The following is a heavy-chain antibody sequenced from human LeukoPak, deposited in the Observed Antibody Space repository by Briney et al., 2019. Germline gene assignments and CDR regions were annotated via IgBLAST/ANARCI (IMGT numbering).Heavy chain of an antibody. D-gene: IGHD3-3*01. CDR3: ARAWYYDFWSGYYTGGFFDY. Sequence: GGSLRLSCAAFGFTFSSYEMNWARQAPGKGLEWVSYISSSGSTIYYADSVKGRFTISRDNAKNSLYLQMNSLRAEDTAVYYCARAWYYDFWSGYYTGGFFDYWGQGTLVTVSS. V-gene: IGHV3-48*03. CDR1: GFTFSSYE. J-gene: IGHJ4*02. CDR2: ISSSGSTI.